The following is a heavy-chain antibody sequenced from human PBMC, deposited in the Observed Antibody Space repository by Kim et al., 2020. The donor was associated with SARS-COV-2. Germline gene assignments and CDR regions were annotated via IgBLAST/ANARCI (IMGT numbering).Heavy chain of an antibody. D-gene: IGHD3-10*01. Sequence: SVKVSCKASGGTFSSYAISWVRQAPGQGLEWMGGIIPIFGTANYAQKFQGRVTITADESTSTAYMELSSLRSEDTAVYYCARDHSDSGRYYNEYYFDYWGQGTLVTVSS. CDR2: IIPIFGTA. CDR3: ARDHSDSGRYYNEYYFDY. J-gene: IGHJ4*02. V-gene: IGHV1-69*13. CDR1: GGTFSSYA.